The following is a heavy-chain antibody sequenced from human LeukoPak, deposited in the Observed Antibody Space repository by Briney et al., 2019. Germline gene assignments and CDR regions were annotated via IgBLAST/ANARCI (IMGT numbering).Heavy chain of an antibody. V-gene: IGHV1-2*02. CDR2: INPKSGGT. CDR1: GYTFTGYY. Sequence: ASVKVSCKASGYTFTGYYMHWVRQAPGQGLEWMGWINPKSGGTNYAQKFQGRVTMTRDTSISTAYMELSRLRSDDTAVYYCARVRVPARGKIVVVPSYYFDYWGQGPLVTVSS. D-gene: IGHD3-22*01. CDR3: ARVRVPARGKIVVVPSYYFDY. J-gene: IGHJ4*02.